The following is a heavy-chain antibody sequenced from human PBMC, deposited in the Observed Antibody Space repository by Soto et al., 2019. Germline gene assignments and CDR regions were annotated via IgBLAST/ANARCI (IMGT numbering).Heavy chain of an antibody. D-gene: IGHD2-15*01. CDR2: ISSSGSTI. CDR3: ATTPYELYCSGGSCYSGGYYYYGMDV. V-gene: IGHV3-11*01. CDR1: GFTFSDYY. J-gene: IGHJ6*02. Sequence: PGGSLRLSCAASGFTFSDYYMSWIRQAPGKGLEWVSYISSSGSTIYYADSVKGRFTISRDNAKNSLYLQMNSLRAEDTAVYYCATTPYELYCSGGSCYSGGYYYYGMDVWGQGTTVTVSS.